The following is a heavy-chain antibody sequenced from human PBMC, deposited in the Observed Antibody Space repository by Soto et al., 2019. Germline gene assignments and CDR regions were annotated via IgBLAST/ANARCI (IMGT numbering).Heavy chain of an antibody. J-gene: IGHJ4*02. Sequence: GVSLRLSCAAAGFTFSSYAMSWVRQAPGKGLEWVSAISGSGGSTYYADSVKGRFTISRDNSKNTLYLQMNSLRAEDTAVYYCARSIVVVVAATYFDYWGQGTLVTASS. V-gene: IGHV3-23*01. CDR3: ARSIVVVVAATYFDY. CDR1: GFTFSSYA. CDR2: ISGSGGST. D-gene: IGHD2-15*01.